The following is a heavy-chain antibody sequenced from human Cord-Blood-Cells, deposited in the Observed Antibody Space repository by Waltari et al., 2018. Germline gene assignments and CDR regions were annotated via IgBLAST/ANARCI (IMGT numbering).Heavy chain of an antibody. J-gene: IGHJ4*02. V-gene: IGHV1-2*02. CDR2: INPNRGGT. CDR1: GYTFTGYY. Sequence: QVQLVQSGAEVKKPGASVKVSCKASGYTFTGYYMHWVRQAPGQGLEWMGWINPNRGGTNYAQKFQGRVTMTRDTSISTAYMELSRLRSDDTAVYYCARDYEGYYFDYWGQGTLVTVSS. CDR3: ARDYEGYYFDY. D-gene: IGHD3-3*01.